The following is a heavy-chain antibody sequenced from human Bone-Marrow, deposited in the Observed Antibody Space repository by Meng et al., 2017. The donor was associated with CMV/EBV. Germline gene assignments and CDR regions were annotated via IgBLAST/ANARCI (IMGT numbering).Heavy chain of an antibody. D-gene: IGHD1-1*01. V-gene: IGHV4-59*01. CDR3: ARNLEMGWFDP. J-gene: IGHJ5*02. Sequence: SETLSLTCTVSGGSISSYYWSWIRQPPGKALEWIGYISDRGRTNYNPSLRSRVTMSVDTSKNHFSLKLSSLTAADTAMYHCARNLEMGWFDPWGQGTLVTVYS. CDR2: ISDRGRT. CDR1: GGSISSYY.